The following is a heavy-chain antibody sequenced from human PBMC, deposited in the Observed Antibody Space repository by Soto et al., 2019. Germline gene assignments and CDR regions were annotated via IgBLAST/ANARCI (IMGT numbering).Heavy chain of an antibody. V-gene: IGHV4-34*01. CDR3: ARGPRRYYYYYGMDV. CDR2: INHSGST. Sequence: PSETLSLTCAVYGGSFSGHYWSWIRQPPGKGLEWIGEINHSGSTNYNPSLKSRVTISVDTSKNQFSLKLSSVTAADTAVYYCARGPRRYYYYYGMDVWGQGTTVTVSS. J-gene: IGHJ6*02. CDR1: GGSFSGHY.